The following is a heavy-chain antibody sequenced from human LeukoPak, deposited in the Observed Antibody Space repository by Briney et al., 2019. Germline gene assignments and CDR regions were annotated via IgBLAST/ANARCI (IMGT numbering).Heavy chain of an antibody. V-gene: IGHV3-64D*06. CDR1: GFTFSNYA. CDR3: VKAAGSWYGYFDY. CDR2: ISNNGDNT. Sequence: PGGSPRLSCSASGFTFSNYAIHWVRQAPGKGLEYVSTISNNGDNTNYADSVEGRFTISRDNSKNTLYLQMSGLRPEDTAVYYCVKAAGSWYGYFDYWGQGTLVTVSS. J-gene: IGHJ4*02. D-gene: IGHD6-13*01.